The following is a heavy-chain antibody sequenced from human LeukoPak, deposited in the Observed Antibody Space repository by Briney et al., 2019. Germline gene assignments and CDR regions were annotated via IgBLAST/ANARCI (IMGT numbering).Heavy chain of an antibody. Sequence: PSETLSLTCAVSGGSISSGGYSWSWLRQPPGTGLEWLGYIYYSGSTYYNPSLKSRVTISVDTSKNQFSLKLSSVTAADTAVYYCARAKAYCGGDCYLDAFDIWGQGTMVTVSS. V-gene: IGHV4-30-4*07. D-gene: IGHD2-21*02. CDR2: IYYSGST. CDR3: ARAKAYCGGDCYLDAFDI. CDR1: GGSISSGGYS. J-gene: IGHJ3*02.